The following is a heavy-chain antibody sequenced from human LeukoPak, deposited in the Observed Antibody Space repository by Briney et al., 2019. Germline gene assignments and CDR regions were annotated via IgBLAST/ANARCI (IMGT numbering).Heavy chain of an antibody. J-gene: IGHJ5*02. CDR2: IYYSGST. CDR1: GGSISSYY. V-gene: IGHV4-59*01. CDR3: ARSLIGYPLPNWFDP. Sequence: PSETLSLTCTVSGGSISSYYWSWIRQPPGKGLEWIGYIYYSGSTNYNPSLKSRVTISVDTSKNQFSLKLSSVTAADTAVYYCARSLIGYPLPNWFDPWGQGTLVTVSS. D-gene: IGHD3-9*01.